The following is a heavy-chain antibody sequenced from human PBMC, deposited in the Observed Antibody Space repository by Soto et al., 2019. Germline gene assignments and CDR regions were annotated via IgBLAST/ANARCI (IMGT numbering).Heavy chain of an antibody. Sequence: LRLSCAASGFTFSSYSMNWVRQAPGKGLEWVSSINSSSSYIYYADSVKGRFTISRDNAKNSLHLQMNSLRVEDTAVYYCARDTRIFATKCYCGYWGRGTMVAVAS. D-gene: IGHD1-1*01. V-gene: IGHV3-21*01. J-gene: IGHJ4*03. CDR3: ARDTRIFATKCYCGY. CDR1: GFTFSSYS. CDR2: INSSSSYI.